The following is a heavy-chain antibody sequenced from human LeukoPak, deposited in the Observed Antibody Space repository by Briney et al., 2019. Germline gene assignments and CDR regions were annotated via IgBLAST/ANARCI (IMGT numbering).Heavy chain of an antibody. CDR3: ARHCSGGSCYRAAFVI. J-gene: IGHJ3*02. CDR2: IYPGDSDT. D-gene: IGHD2-15*01. V-gene: IGHV5-51*01. CDR1: GYSFTSYW. Sequence: GESLKISCKGSGYSFTSYWIGWVRQMPGKGLEWMGIIYPGDSDTRYSPSFQGQVTISADKSISTAYLQWSSLKASDTAMYYCARHCSGGSCYRAAFVIWGQGTMVTVSS.